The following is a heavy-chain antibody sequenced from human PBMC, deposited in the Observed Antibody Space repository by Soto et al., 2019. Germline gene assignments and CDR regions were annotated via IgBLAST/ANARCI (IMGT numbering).Heavy chain of an antibody. D-gene: IGHD5-18*01. CDR1: GFTFSSYA. V-gene: IGHV3-23*01. CDR3: AKGGLGSYGLNYYYYYGMDV. CDR2: ISGSGGST. Sequence: EVQLLESGGGLVQPGGSLRLSCAASGFTFSSYAMSWVRQAPGKVLEWVSAISGSGGSTYYADSVKGRFTISRDNSKNTLYLQMNSLRAEDTAVYYCAKGGLGSYGLNYYYYYGMDVWGQGTTVTVSS. J-gene: IGHJ6*02.